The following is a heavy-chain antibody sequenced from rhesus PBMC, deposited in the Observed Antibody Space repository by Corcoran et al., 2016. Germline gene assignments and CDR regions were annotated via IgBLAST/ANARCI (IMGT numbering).Heavy chain of an antibody. D-gene: IGHD4-23*01. CDR2: IDPSDSCT. CDR1: GYSFTNNW. CDR3: ARGWGTVTVFDF. J-gene: IGHJ3*01. Sequence: EVQLVQSGAEVKRPGESLKISCKTSGYSFTNNWISWVRQMPGKGPGWMGAIDPSDSCTQYTPSFQGHVTISADNSISTAYLQWSSLKASDTATYYCARGWGTVTVFDFWGQGLRVTVSS. V-gene: IGHV5-2*01.